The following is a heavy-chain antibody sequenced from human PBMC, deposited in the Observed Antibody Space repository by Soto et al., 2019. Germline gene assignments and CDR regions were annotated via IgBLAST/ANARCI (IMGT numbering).Heavy chain of an antibody. J-gene: IGHJ5*02. CDR3: ARALCGGDCYSNWFDP. D-gene: IGHD2-21*02. Sequence: ASVKLSCNASGYTFTSYYMHWVRQAPGQGLEWMGIINPSGGSTSYAQKFQGRVTMTRDTSTSTVYMELSSLRSEDTAVYYCARALCGGDCYSNWFDPWGQGTLVTVSS. V-gene: IGHV1-46*01. CDR2: INPSGGST. CDR1: GYTFTSYY.